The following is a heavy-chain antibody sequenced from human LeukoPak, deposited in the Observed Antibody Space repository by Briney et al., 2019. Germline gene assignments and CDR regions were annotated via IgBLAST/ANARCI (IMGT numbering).Heavy chain of an antibody. CDR2: ISYDGSNK. V-gene: IGHV3-30-3*01. Sequence: ISYDGSNKYYADSVKGRFTISRDNSKNTLYLQMNSLRAEDTAVYYCARRPEYCGGDCYSTPVDYWGQGTLVTVSS. J-gene: IGHJ4*02. D-gene: IGHD2-21*02. CDR3: ARRPEYCGGDCYSTPVDY.